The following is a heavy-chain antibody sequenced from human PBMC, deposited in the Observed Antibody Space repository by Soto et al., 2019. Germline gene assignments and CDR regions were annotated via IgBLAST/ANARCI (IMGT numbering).Heavy chain of an antibody. Sequence: ASVKVSCKASGYTFTSYRISWVRRAPGQGLEWMGRISAYNGNTNYAQKLQGRVTMTTDTSTSTAYMELRSLRSDDTAVYYCARDARTYYDILTDSLELEYWGQGTLVTVSS. CDR3: ARDARTYYDILTDSLELEY. CDR1: GYTFTSYR. D-gene: IGHD3-9*01. V-gene: IGHV1-18*01. J-gene: IGHJ4*02. CDR2: ISAYNGNT.